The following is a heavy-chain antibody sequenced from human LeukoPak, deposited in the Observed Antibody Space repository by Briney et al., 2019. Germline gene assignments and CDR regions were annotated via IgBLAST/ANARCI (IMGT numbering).Heavy chain of an antibody. V-gene: IGHV4-59*01. CDR3: ATAPLRYYYYYMDV. CDR1: GGSISSYY. Sequence: SETLSLTCTVSGGSISSYYWSWIRQPPGKGLEWVGYIYYSGSTNYDPSLKSRVTISVDTSKNQFSLKLSSVTAADTAVYYCATAPLRYYYYYMDVWGKGTTVTVSS. CDR2: IYYSGST. J-gene: IGHJ6*03.